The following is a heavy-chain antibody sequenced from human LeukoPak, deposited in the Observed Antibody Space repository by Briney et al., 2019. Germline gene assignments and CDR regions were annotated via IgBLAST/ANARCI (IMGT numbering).Heavy chain of an antibody. CDR2: ISYDGSNK. V-gene: IGHV3-30-3*01. CDR3: ARVVRRGNWIWNYFDY. Sequence: PGGSLRLSCAASGFTFSSYAMHWVRQAPGKGLEWVAVISYDGSNKYYADSVKGRFTISRDNSKNTLYLQMNSLRAEDTAVYYCARVVRRGNWIWNYFDYWGQGTLVTVSS. J-gene: IGHJ4*02. D-gene: IGHD4-23*01. CDR1: GFTFSSYA.